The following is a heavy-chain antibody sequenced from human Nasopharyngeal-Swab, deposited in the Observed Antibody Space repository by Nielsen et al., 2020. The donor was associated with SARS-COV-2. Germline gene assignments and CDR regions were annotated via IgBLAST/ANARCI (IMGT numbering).Heavy chain of an antibody. J-gene: IGHJ4*02. V-gene: IGHV3-21*01. CDR1: GFTFSSCG. Sequence: GGSLRLSCAASGFTFSSCGMTWVRLAPGKGLEWFPSISASSNDIYYADPVKGRFTISRDNAKNSLYLQMNSLRAEDTAVYYCARHSLGGGGDCCEFDYWGQGTLVTVSS. CDR2: ISASSNDI. D-gene: IGHD2-21*01. CDR3: ARHSLGGGGDCCEFDY.